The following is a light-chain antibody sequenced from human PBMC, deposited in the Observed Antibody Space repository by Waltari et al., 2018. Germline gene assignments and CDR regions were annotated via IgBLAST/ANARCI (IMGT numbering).Light chain of an antibody. V-gene: IGLV2-14*01. J-gene: IGLJ3*02. CDR1: SSDVRGYNY. CDR3: CSFTSRSTWV. CDR2: DVS. Sequence: QSALTQPASVSGSPVQSITISCTGTSSDVRGYNYVSWYQQHPGKVPKLLIFDVSNRPSGVSNRFSGSKSGNTASLTISGLQAEDESDYYCCSFTSRSTWVFGGGTKLTVL.